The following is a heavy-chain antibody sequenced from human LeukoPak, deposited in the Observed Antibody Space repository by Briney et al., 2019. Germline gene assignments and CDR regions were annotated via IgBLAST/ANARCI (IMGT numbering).Heavy chain of an antibody. V-gene: IGHV4-38-2*02. CDR3: ASAMVGNFDY. D-gene: IGHD5-18*01. Sequence: SETLSLTCTVSGYSISSGYYWGWIRQPPGKGLEWIGSIYHSGSTYYNPSLKSRVTISVDTSKNQFSLKLSSVTAADTAVYYCASAMVGNFDYWGQGTLVTVSS. CDR2: IYHSGST. J-gene: IGHJ4*02. CDR1: GYSISSGYY.